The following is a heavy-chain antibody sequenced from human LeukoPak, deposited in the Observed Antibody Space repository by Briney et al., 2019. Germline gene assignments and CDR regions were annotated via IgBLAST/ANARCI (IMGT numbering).Heavy chain of an antibody. D-gene: IGHD2-15*01. J-gene: IGHJ4*02. CDR2: VNSNSGGT. V-gene: IGHV1-2*02. CDR1: GYRFSDYY. Sequence: ASVKVPCKTSGYRFSDYYMHWVRQAPGQGLEWMGWVNSNSGGTHYAQKFEGRVTMTRDTSISTAYMELSRLKSDDTAVYYCARGYCSGGSCYHFESWGQGTLVTVSS. CDR3: ARGYCSGGSCYHFES.